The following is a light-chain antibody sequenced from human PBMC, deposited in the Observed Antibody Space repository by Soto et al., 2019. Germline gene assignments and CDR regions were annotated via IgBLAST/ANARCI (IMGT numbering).Light chain of an antibody. J-gene: IGLJ3*02. CDR2: EGS. V-gene: IGLV2-23*01. Sequence: QSVLTQHASVSGSPGQSITISCTGSSSDVGSYNLVSWHQQYPGKAPKLMIYEGSKRPSGVSNRFSGSKSGNTASLTISGLQAEDEADYYCCSYAGRSTLVFGGGTKLTVL. CDR3: CSYAGRSTLV. CDR1: SSDVGSYNL.